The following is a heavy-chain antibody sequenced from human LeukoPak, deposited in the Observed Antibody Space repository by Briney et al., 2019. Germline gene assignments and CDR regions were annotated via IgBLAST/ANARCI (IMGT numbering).Heavy chain of an antibody. Sequence: PGGSLRLSCAASGFTFNVYSMNWVRQAPGQGLEWISSISGSRGYTYYADSLKGRFTISRDNAKNSLSLQMNSLRAEDTAIYFCAKDVLTVARRGFDSWGPGTLVTVSS. CDR1: GFTFNVYS. J-gene: IGHJ4*02. V-gene: IGHV3-21*01. D-gene: IGHD6-6*01. CDR2: ISGSRGYT. CDR3: AKDVLTVARRGFDS.